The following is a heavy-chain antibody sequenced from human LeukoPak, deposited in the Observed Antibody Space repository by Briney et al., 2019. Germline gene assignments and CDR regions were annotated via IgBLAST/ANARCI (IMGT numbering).Heavy chain of an antibody. CDR2: ISSCGSTI. J-gene: IGHJ6*04. D-gene: IGHD6-13*01. CDR3: ARDNPLVS. Sequence: PGGSLRLSCAASGFTFSSYGMHWVRQAPGKGLEWVSYISSCGSTIYYADSVKGRFTISRDNAKNSLYLQMNSLRAEDTAVYYCARDNPLVSWGKGTTVTVSS. V-gene: IGHV3-48*04. CDR1: GFTFSSYG.